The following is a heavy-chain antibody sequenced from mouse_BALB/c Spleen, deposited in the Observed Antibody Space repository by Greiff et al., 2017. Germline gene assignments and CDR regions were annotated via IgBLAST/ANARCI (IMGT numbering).Heavy chain of an antibody. J-gene: IGHJ4*01. CDR2: ISSGSSTI. CDR1: GFTFSSFG. CDR3: AREGSSYYYYAMDY. Sequence: EVKVVESGGGLVQPGGSRKLSCAASGFTFSSFGMHWVRQAPEKGLEWVAYISSGSSTIYYADTVKGRFTISRDNPKNTLFLQMTSLRSEDTAMYYCAREGSSYYYYAMDYWGQGTSVTVSS. V-gene: IGHV5-17*02. D-gene: IGHD1-1*01.